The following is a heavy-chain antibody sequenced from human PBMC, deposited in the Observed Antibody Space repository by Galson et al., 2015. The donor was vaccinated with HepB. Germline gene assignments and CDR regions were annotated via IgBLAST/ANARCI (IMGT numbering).Heavy chain of an antibody. CDR1: GYTFTAYA. D-gene: IGHD6-13*01. Sequence: SCKASGYTFTAYAMNWVRQAPGQGLEWMGWINTNTGNPTYAQGFTGRFVFSLDTSVSTAYLEISSLKAEDTAVYYCARDSRGYFHYWGQGTLVTVSS. J-gene: IGHJ4*02. CDR2: INTNTGNP. V-gene: IGHV7-4-1*02. CDR3: ARDSRGYFHY.